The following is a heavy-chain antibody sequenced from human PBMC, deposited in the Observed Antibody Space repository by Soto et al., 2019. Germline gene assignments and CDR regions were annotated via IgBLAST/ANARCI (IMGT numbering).Heavy chain of an antibody. J-gene: IGHJ4*02. CDR2: ISSNGGST. CDR1: GFTFSSYA. V-gene: IGHV3-64D*08. CDR3: VKGGGVYSGSPNGVY. D-gene: IGHD1-26*01. Sequence: GGSLRLSCSASGFTFSSYAMHWVRQAPGKGLEYVSAISSNGGSTYYADSVKGRFTISRDNSKNTLYLQMSSLRAEDTAVYYCVKGGGVYSGSPNGVYWGQGTLVTVSS.